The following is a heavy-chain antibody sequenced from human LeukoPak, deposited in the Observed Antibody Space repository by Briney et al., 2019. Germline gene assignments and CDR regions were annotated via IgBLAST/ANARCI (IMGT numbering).Heavy chain of an antibody. CDR3: TRAAYCSGGSCSDWFDP. D-gene: IGHD2-15*01. CDR1: GYTFTGNY. CDR2: INPNSGGT. V-gene: IGHV1-2*02. J-gene: IGHJ5*02. Sequence: ASVKVSCKASGYTFTGNYMYWVRQAPGQGLEWMGWINPNSGGTNYAPKFQGRVTMTRDTSISTAYMELSRLRSDDTAVYYCTRAAYCSGGSCSDWFDPWGQGTLVTVSS.